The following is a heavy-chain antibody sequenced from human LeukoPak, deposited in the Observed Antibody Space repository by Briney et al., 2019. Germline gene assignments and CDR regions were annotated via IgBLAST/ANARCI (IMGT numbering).Heavy chain of an antibody. CDR2: ISSSGSTI. Sequence: GGSLRLSCTASGFTFNRDWTAWVRQAPGKGLEWVSYISSSGSTIYYADSVEGRFTISRDNAKNSLYLQMNSLRAEDTAVYCCARGDDFWSGYSLGAFDIWGQGTMVTVSS. D-gene: IGHD3-3*01. CDR3: ARGDDFWSGYSLGAFDI. V-gene: IGHV3-48*04. CDR1: GFTFNRDW. J-gene: IGHJ3*02.